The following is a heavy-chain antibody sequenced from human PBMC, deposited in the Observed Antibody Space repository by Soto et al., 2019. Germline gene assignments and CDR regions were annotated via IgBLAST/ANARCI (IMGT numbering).Heavy chain of an antibody. CDR1: GYTFTGYY. V-gene: IGHV1-2*02. CDR2: INPNSGGT. Sequence: GASVKVSCKASGYTFTGYYMHWVRQAPGQGLEWMGWINPNSGGTNYAQKFQGRVTMTRDTSISTAYMELSRLRSDDTAVYYCARDIVVVPAAIAVDPWGQGTLVTVS. J-gene: IGHJ5*02. CDR3: ARDIVVVPAAIAVDP. D-gene: IGHD2-2*02.